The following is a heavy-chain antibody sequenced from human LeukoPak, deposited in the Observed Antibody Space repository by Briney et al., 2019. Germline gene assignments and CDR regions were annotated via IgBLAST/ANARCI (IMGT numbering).Heavy chain of an antibody. V-gene: IGHV1-8*03. Sequence: ASVKVSCKTSGYSFTTYHINWVRQASGQGLEWLGWMNPYTGDRGYAQMFQGRLSITSDTSISTAYMELGSLKSDDTAVYFCARTTSFTASGYDCWGQGTLVTVSS. CDR1: GYSFTTYH. J-gene: IGHJ4*02. CDR3: ARTTSFTASGYDC. CDR2: MNPYTGDR. D-gene: IGHD6-25*01.